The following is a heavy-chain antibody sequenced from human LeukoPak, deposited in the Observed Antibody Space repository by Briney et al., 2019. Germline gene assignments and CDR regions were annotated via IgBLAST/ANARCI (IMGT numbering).Heavy chain of an antibody. J-gene: IGHJ6*03. V-gene: IGHV3-13*01. D-gene: IGHD2-21*01. CDR2: IGTIGDT. CDR1: GFTFSTYD. Sequence: GGSLRLSCAASGFTFSTYDMHWVRQVSGKGLEWVSSIGTIGDTFYPGSVKGRFTISRENAKNSLYLQMDGLRAGDTAVYYCARATVIGNAPVPGYMDVWGKGTTVTVSS. CDR3: ARATVIGNAPVPGYMDV.